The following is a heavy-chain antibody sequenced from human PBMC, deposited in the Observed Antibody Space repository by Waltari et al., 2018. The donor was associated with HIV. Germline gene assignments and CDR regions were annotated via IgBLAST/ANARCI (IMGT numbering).Heavy chain of an antibody. CDR3: ARAWGSTSRNYYFDY. Sequence: EVQLVESGGGLVKPGGSLRLSCAASGFTFINYGMNWVRQAPGKGLELVSSISGSGDYIFYADSLEGRFTISRDNAKNSFHLQMNSLRVEDTTVYYCARAWGSTSRNYYFDYWGQGTLVTVSS. D-gene: IGHD2-2*01. J-gene: IGHJ4*02. CDR1: GFTFINYG. CDR2: ISGSGDYI. V-gene: IGHV3-21*01.